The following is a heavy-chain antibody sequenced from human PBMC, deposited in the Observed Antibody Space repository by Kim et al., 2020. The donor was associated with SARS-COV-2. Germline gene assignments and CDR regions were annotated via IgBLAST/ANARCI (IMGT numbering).Heavy chain of an antibody. Sequence: SETLSLTCTVSGYSIRTHHYWGGIRQPPGKGLEGIGSIYHTGDTFYNSSLMSRVTISVDTSKNQFSLRLMSVTAEDTAVYYCARHNFMDVWGPGTTVTVSS. J-gene: IGHJ6*02. CDR3: ARHNFMDV. CDR2: IYHTGDT. CDR1: GYSIRTHHY. V-gene: IGHV4-38-2*02.